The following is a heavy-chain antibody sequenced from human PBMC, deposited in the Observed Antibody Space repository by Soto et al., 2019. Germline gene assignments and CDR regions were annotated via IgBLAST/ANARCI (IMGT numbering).Heavy chain of an antibody. D-gene: IGHD3-3*01. J-gene: IGHJ4*02. CDR3: ARDGAYYDFWSGPRRAFDI. CDR1: GGSISSGGYY. Sequence: SETLSLTCTVSGGSISSGGYYWSWIRQHPVKGLEWIGYIYYSGSTYYNPSLKSRVTISVDTSKNQFSLKLSSVTAADTAVYYCARDGAYYDFWSGPRRAFDIWGPGMLVTVSS. V-gene: IGHV4-31*03. CDR2: IYYSGST.